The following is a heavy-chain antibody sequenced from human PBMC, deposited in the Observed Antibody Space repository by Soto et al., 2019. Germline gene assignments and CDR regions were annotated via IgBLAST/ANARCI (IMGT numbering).Heavy chain of an antibody. J-gene: IGHJ6*02. D-gene: IGHD2-21*01. CDR2: ISYDGSNK. CDR3: AKFSGDCYNYYYYYYGMDV. V-gene: IGHV3-30*18. CDR1: GFTFSSYG. Sequence: QVQLVESGGGVVQPGRSLRLSCAASGFTFSSYGMHWVRQAPGKGLEGVAVISYDGSNKYYADSVKGRFTISRDNSKNTLYLQMNSLRAEDTAVYYCAKFSGDCYNYYYYYYGMDVWGQGTTVTVSS.